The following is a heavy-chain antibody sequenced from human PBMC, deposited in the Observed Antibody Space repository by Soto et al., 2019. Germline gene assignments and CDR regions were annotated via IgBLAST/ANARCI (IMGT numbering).Heavy chain of an antibody. D-gene: IGHD3-10*01. CDR3: ARIDSYGSGSYSLYYMDV. J-gene: IGHJ6*03. V-gene: IGHV2-26*01. CDR1: GFSLSNARMG. CDR2: IFSNDEK. Sequence: QVTLKESGPVLVKPTETLTLTCTVSGFSLSNARMGVSWIRQPPGKALEWLAHIFSNDEKSYSTSLKSRLTISKDTSKSQVVLIMTNMDPVDTATYYCARIDSYGSGSYSLYYMDVWGKGTTVTVSS.